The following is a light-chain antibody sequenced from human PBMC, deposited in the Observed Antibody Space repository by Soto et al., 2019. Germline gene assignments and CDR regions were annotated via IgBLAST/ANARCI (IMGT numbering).Light chain of an antibody. Sequence: EIVLTQSPATLSLSPGERATLSFRASQSVSSDLAWYQQNPGQAPRLLIYDASNRATGIPARFSGSGSGTEFTLTISSLQSEDFAVYYCQQYNNWPPVTFGQGTRLEIK. V-gene: IGKV3D-15*01. CDR3: QQYNNWPPVT. J-gene: IGKJ5*01. CDR1: QSVSSD. CDR2: DAS.